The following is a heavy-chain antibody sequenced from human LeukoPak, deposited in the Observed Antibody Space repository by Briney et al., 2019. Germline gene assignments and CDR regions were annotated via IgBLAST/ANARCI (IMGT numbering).Heavy chain of an antibody. CDR2: ISAYNGNT. CDR1: GYTFTSYG. V-gene: IGHV1-18*01. J-gene: IGHJ4*02. CDR3: ARDPGPLYYDSSGYSDY. D-gene: IGHD3-22*01. Sequence: ASVKVSCKASGYTFTSYGISWVRQAPGQGLEWMGWISAYNGNTNYAQKLQGRVTMTTDTSTSTAYMELRSLRSDDTAVYYCARDPGPLYYDSSGYSDYWGQGTLVTVSS.